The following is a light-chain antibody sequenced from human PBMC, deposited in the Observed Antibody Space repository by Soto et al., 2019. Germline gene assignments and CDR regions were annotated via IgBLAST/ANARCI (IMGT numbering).Light chain of an antibody. CDR1: SSNIGAGYD. V-gene: IGLV1-40*01. CDR3: QSYDSSLRGDVV. CDR2: GHS. Sequence: QSVLTQPPSVSGAPGQRVTISCTGSSSNIGAGYDVHWYQQLPGTAPKLLIYGHSNRPSGVPDRFSGSKSGTSASLAITGLQAEDEADYYCQSYDSSLRGDVVFGGGTKLTVL. J-gene: IGLJ2*01.